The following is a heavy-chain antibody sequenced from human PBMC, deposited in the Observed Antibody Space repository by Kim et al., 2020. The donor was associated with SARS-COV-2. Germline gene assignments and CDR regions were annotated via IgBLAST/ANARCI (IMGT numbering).Heavy chain of an antibody. J-gene: IGHJ4*02. CDR3: AKDRYYFDY. CDR2: GST. V-gene: IGHV3-23*01. Sequence: GSTSDAASVKGRFNISRDNSKNTLYLQMNILRAEDTAGNYCAKDRYYFDYWGQGTLVTVSS.